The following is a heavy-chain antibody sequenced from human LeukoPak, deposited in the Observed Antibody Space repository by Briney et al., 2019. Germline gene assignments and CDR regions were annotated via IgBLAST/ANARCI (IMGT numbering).Heavy chain of an antibody. Sequence: PGGSLRLSCAASGFTFSTYAMSWIRQAPGKGLEWVSGIIGSGGSTYYADSVKGRFAISRDNSKNTLYLQMHSLRGDDTAVYHCAKLLYKNHWAAFDIWGQGTMVTVSS. J-gene: IGHJ3*02. CDR2: IIGSGGST. CDR3: AKLLYKNHWAAFDI. D-gene: IGHD1-14*01. V-gene: IGHV3-23*01. CDR1: GFTFSTYA.